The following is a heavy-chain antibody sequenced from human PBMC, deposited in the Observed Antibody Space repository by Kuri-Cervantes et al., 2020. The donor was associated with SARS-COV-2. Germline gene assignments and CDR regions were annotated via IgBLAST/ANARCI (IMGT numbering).Heavy chain of an antibody. CDR1: GYTFTSYA. CDR2: INAGNGNT. CDR3: ARASRITIFGAVSLYFDH. D-gene: IGHD3-3*01. V-gene: IGHV1-3*01. J-gene: IGHJ4*02. Sequence: ASVKVSCKASGYTFTSYAMHWVRQAPGQRLEWMGWINAGNGNTKYSQKFQGRVTITRDTSASTAYMELSSLRSEDTAVYYCARASRITIFGAVSLYFDHWGQGTLVTVSS.